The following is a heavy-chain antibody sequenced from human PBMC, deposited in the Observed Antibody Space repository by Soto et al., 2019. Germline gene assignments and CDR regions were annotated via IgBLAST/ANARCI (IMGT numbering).Heavy chain of an antibody. CDR2: IYYSGST. CDR1: GGSISSYY. V-gene: IGHV4-59*08. CDR3: ARRYGPGFDY. J-gene: IGHJ4*02. D-gene: IGHD4-17*01. Sequence: SETLSLTCXVSGGSISSYYWSWIRQPPGKGLEWIGYIYYSGSTNYNPSLKSRVTISVDTSKNQFSLKLSSVTAADTAVYYCARRYGPGFDYWGQGTLVTVSS.